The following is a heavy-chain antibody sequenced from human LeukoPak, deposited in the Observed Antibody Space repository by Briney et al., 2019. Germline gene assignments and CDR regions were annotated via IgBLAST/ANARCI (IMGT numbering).Heavy chain of an antibody. CDR2: IYYSGST. D-gene: IGHD1-7*01. Sequence: SETLSLTCTVSGGSISSSSYYWGWIRQPPGKGLEWIGSIYYSGSTYYNPSLKSRVTISVDTSKNQFSLKLSSVTAADMAVYYCARRPLTGTTDYWGQGTLVTVSS. CDR3: ARRPLTGTTDY. V-gene: IGHV4-39*01. CDR1: GGSISSSSYY. J-gene: IGHJ4*02.